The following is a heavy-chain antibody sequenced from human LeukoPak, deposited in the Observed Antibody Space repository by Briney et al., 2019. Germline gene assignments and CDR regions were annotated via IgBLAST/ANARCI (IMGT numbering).Heavy chain of an antibody. CDR2: VSYNGST. J-gene: IGHJ4*02. V-gene: IGHV4-59*01. CDR1: GSSISRYY. Sequence: SETLSLTCTFSGSSISRYYWSWIRQPPGKGLEWIGYVSYNGSTNYNPSLGSRVTISEDTSKNQFSLKLSSLTAADTAVYYCASPYTSRFDYWRQGALVTASS. CDR3: ASPYTSRFDY. D-gene: IGHD3-16*01.